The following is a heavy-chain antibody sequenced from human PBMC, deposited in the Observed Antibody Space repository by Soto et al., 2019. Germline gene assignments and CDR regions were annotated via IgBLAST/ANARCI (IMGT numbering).Heavy chain of an antibody. V-gene: IGHV3-30-3*01. Sequence: QVQLVESGGGVVQPGRSLRLSCAASGFTFSSYAMHWVRQAPGKGLEWVAVISYDGSNKYYADSVKGRFTISRDNFKHTLYLQMNSLRAEDTAVYYCARDGRFRSTSCYICYYYGMDVWGQGTTVTVSS. J-gene: IGHJ6*02. D-gene: IGHD2-2*02. CDR2: ISYDGSNK. CDR1: GFTFSSYA. CDR3: ARDGRFRSTSCYICYYYGMDV.